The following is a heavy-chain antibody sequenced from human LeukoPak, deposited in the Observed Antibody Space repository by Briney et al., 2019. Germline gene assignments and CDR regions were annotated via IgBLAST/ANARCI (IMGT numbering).Heavy chain of an antibody. CDR3: AGVEDSSGYYYIDY. D-gene: IGHD3-22*01. CDR1: GGSISSSSYY. CDR2: VYHSGST. J-gene: IGHJ4*02. Sequence: PSETLSLTCTVSGGSISSSSYYWGWIRQPPGKGLEWIGSVYHSGSTYYNPSLRSRVTISGDTSKNQLSLKLSSVTAADTAVYYCAGVEDSSGYYYIDYWGQGTLVTVSS. V-gene: IGHV4-39*07.